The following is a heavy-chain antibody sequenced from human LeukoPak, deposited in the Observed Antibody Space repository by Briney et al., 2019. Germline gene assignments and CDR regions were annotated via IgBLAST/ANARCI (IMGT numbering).Heavy chain of an antibody. D-gene: IGHD4-17*01. CDR2: TYYRSKWYN. CDR1: GDSVSSNSAA. CDR3: ARGVRGVGYYGVESYYFDY. J-gene: IGHJ4*02. V-gene: IGHV6-1*01. Sequence: SQTLSLTCAISGDSVSSNSAAWNWIRQSPWRGLEWLARTYYRSKWYNDYAVSVKSRITINPDTSRNQFSLQLSSVTPEDTAVYYCARGVRGVGYYGVESYYFDYWGQGTLVTVSS.